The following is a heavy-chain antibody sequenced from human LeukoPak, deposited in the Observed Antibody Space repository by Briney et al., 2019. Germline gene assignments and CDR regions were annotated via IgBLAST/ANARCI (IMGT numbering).Heavy chain of an antibody. CDR3: AKDSTLEYSSGWYGY. D-gene: IGHD6-19*01. CDR1: GFTFSSYA. CDR2: ITGSGGTS. J-gene: IGHJ4*02. Sequence: GGSLRLSCAASGFTFSSYAMSWVRQAPGKGLEWVSTITGSGGTSDYADSVKGRFTISRDNSKNTLYLQMNSLRAEDTAVYYCAKDSTLEYSSGWYGYWGQGTLVTVSS. V-gene: IGHV3-23*01.